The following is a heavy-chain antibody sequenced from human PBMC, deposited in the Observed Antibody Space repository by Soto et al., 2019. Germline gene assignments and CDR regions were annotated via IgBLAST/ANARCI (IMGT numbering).Heavy chain of an antibody. D-gene: IGHD6-13*01. V-gene: IGHV3-21*01. CDR3: ARDLPVKYSSSWPHYYYYGMDV. Sequence: GGSLRLSCAASGFTFSSYSMNWVRQAPGKGLEWVSSISSSSSYIYYADSVKGRFTISRDNAKNSLYLQMNSLRAEDTAVYYCARDLPVKYSSSWPHYYYYGMDVWGQGTTVTVSS. CDR1: GFTFSSYS. CDR2: ISSSSSYI. J-gene: IGHJ6*02.